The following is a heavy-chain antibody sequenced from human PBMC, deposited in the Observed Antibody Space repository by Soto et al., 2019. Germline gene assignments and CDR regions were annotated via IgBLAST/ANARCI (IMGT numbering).Heavy chain of an antibody. CDR2: INHSGST. D-gene: IGHD2-21*01. CDR1: GGSFSGYY. J-gene: IGHJ6*03. CDR3: VIGSQYYPNYSIYV. V-gene: IGHV4-34*01. Sequence: SETLSLTCAVYGGSFSGYYWSWIRQPPGKGLEWIGEINHSGSTNYNPSLKSRVTISVDTSKNQFSLKLSSVTAADTAVYYCVIGSQYYPNYSIYVWSKGITVT.